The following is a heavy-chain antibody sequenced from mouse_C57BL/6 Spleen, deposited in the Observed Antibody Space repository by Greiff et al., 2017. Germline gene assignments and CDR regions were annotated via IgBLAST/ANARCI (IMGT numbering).Heavy chain of an antibody. Sequence: EVKLVESGRGLVKPGGSLKLSCAASGFTFSSYAMSWVRQTPEKRLEWVATISDGGRYTYYADNVNGRFTISRDNAKNKLYLQMSHLKSEDTAMYYCASIYYDYDRCAMDYWGQVTSVTVAS. CDR3: ASIYYDYDRCAMDY. V-gene: IGHV5-4*03. D-gene: IGHD2-4*01. J-gene: IGHJ4*01. CDR1: GFTFSSYA. CDR2: ISDGGRYT.